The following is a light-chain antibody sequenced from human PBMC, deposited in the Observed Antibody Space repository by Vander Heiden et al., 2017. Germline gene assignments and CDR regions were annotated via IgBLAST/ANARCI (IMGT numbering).Light chain of an antibody. CDR3: QTWGTGIRV. CDR1: SGRSNYA. Sequence: HVLTQSPSASDSLGASVKLTCTLSSGRSNYAIAWHQPQPAQGPPYLMTVKSDGSHNKWDGIPDRFSGSSSGAERYLTISSLQSEDEADYYCQTWGTGIRVFGGGTKLTVL. CDR2: VKSDGSH. V-gene: IGLV4-69*02. J-gene: IGLJ3*02.